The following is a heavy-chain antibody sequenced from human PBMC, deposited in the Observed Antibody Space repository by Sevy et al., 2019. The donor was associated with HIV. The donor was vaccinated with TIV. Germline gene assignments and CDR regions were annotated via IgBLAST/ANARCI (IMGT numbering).Heavy chain of an antibody. V-gene: IGHV1-24*01. CDR3: ATTKDYYDNSGDPFDY. J-gene: IGHJ4*02. Sequence: ASVKVSCKVSGYTLTKLSMHWVRQAPGKGLEWMGSFDPEDGETIHAQRFQGRLSMTDDTSTETAYMELSSLGSEDTAIYYCATTKDYYDNSGDPFDYWGQGSLVTVSS. CDR1: GYTLTKLS. D-gene: IGHD3-22*01. CDR2: FDPEDGET.